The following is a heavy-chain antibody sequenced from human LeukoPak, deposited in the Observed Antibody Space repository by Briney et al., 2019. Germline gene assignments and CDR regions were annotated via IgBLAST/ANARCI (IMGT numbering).Heavy chain of an antibody. V-gene: IGHV3-64D*06. J-gene: IGHJ4*02. CDR2: ISSNGGST. CDR3: ASMGYYYDSSGYYRY. Sequence: GGSLRLSCSASGFTFSSYAMHWVRQAPGKGLEYVSAISSNGGSTYYADSVKGRFTISRDNSKNTLYLQMSSLRAEDTAVYYCASMGYYYDSSGYYRYWGQGTLVTVSS. D-gene: IGHD3-22*01. CDR1: GFTFSSYA.